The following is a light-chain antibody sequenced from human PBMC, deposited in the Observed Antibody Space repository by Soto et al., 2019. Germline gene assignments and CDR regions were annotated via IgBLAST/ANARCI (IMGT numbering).Light chain of an antibody. CDR1: DSNIGAGFD. Sequence: QSVLAQPPSVSGAPGQRVAISCTGSDSNIGAGFDVHWYQQLPGTAPRLLIYGNNKRPSGVPDRFSGSKSATSASLAITGLQADDEAEYYCQSYDSSLSGLYVFGTGTKLTVL. CDR2: GNN. V-gene: IGLV1-40*01. CDR3: QSYDSSLSGLYV. J-gene: IGLJ1*01.